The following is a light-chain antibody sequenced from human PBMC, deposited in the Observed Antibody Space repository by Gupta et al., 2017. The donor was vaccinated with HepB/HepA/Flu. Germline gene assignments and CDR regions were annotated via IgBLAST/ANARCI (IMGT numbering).Light chain of an antibody. CDR2: AAS. J-gene: IGKJ1*01. CDR3: QQSYSTPWT. CDR1: QSISNY. V-gene: IGKV1-39*01. Sequence: DIQMTQSPSSLSASVGDRITITCRASQSISNYLNWYQQKPGKAPKVLIYAASSLQSGVPSRFTGIVSGTDFTLTISRLQPEDFATYYCQQSYSTPWTFGQGTKLEIK.